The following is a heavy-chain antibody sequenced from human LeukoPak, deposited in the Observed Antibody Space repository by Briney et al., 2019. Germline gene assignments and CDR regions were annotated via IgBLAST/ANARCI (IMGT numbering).Heavy chain of an antibody. V-gene: IGHV3-23*01. CDR2: ISGSCGRT. J-gene: IGHJ5*02. CDR3: AKDPVPSHHSSSPGRNH. CDR1: GFTFSSYA. D-gene: IGHD6-6*01. Sequence: PGGSLRLSCAASGFTFSSYAMSWVRQAPGKGLEWVSAISGSCGRTYYSAAVKGLFTISRDNSKNTLYLQMNSLRAEDTAVYYCAKDPVPSHHSSSPGRNHWGQGTLVTVSS.